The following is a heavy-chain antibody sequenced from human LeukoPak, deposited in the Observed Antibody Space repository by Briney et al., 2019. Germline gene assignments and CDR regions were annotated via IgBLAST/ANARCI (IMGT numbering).Heavy chain of an antibody. CDR2: ISSSSSYI. V-gene: IGHV3-21*01. D-gene: IGHD4-23*01. CDR1: GFTFSSYW. Sequence: GGSLRLSCAASGFTFSSYWMSWVRQAPGKGLEWVSSISSSSSYIYYADSVKGRFTISRDNAKNSLYLQMNSLRAEDTAVYYCARANYGGKGSFDYWGQGTLVTVSS. CDR3: ARANYGGKGSFDY. J-gene: IGHJ4*02.